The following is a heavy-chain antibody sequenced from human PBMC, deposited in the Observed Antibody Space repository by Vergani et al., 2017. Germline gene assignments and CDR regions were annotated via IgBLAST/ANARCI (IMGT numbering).Heavy chain of an antibody. CDR2: IRYDGSNK. J-gene: IGHJ6*02. CDR1: GFTFSSYG. CDR3: AKVDYDILTGYYPYDYYGMDV. D-gene: IGHD3-9*01. Sequence: QVQLVESGGGVVQPGGSLRLSCAASGFTFSSYGMHWVRQAPGKGLEWVAFIRYDGSNKYYADSVKGRFTISRDNSKNTLYLQMNSLRAEDTAVYYCAKVDYDILTGYYPYDYYGMDVWGQGTTVTVSS. V-gene: IGHV3-30*02.